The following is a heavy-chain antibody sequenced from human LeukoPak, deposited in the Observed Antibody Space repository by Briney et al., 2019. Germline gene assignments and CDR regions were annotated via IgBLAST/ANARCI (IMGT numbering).Heavy chain of an antibody. V-gene: IGHV3-23*01. J-gene: IGHJ5*02. Sequence: GGSLRLSCAASGFTVSNNYMSWVRQAPGKGLEWVSVISGGGGSTYYADSVKGRFTISRDNSKNTLFLQMNSLRAEDTAVYYCAKGGYCSSTSCYVGWFDPWGQGTLVTVSS. CDR3: AKGGYCSSTSCYVGWFDP. CDR2: ISGGGGST. CDR1: GFTVSNNY. D-gene: IGHD2-2*01.